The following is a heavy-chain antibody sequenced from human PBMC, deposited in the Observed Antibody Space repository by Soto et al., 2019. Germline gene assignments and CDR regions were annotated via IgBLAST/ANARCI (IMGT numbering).Heavy chain of an antibody. D-gene: IGHD3-3*01. CDR3: SFFMYYDFCSGYYPSGWFDP. CDR1: GGSISSYY. J-gene: IGHJ5*02. Sequence: SETLSLTCTVSGGSISSYYWSWIRQPPEKKLEWIGYIYYSGSTNYIPSLKIRVTISVDTSKYQFSLKLSSVTASDTVVYYFSFFMYYDFCSGYYPSGWFDPWGQGTLVTVSS. V-gene: IGHV4-59*01. CDR2: IYYSGST.